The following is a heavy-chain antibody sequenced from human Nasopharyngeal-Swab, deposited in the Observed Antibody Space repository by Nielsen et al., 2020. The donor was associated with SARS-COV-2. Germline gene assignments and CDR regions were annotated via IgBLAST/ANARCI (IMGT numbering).Heavy chain of an antibody. V-gene: IGHV3-64*01. J-gene: IGHJ4*02. Sequence: GESLKISCAASGFTFSSYAMHWVRQAPGKGLEYVSAISSNGGSTYYANSVKCRFTISRDNSKNTLYLQMGSLRGDDMAVYYCARGAPDYWGQGTLVTVSS. CDR2: ISSNGGST. CDR3: ARGAPDY. CDR1: GFTFSSYA.